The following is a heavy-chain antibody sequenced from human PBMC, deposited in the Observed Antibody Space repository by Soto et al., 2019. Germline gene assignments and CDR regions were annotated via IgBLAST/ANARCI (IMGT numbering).Heavy chain of an antibody. D-gene: IGHD2-15*01. CDR1: GYTFTGYY. CDR2: INPNSGDT. Sequence: QVQLVQSGAEVKKPGASVKVSCKASGYTFTGYYMHWVRQAPGQGLEWMGWINPNSGDTNYAQKFQGWVTMTRDTSISTAYMELSRLRSDDTAVYYCARAGRYCSGGSCYFDYWGQGTLVTVSS. V-gene: IGHV1-2*04. CDR3: ARAGRYCSGGSCYFDY. J-gene: IGHJ4*02.